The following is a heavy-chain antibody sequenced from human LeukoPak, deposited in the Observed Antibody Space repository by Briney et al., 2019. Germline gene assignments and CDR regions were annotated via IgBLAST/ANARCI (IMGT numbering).Heavy chain of an antibody. V-gene: IGHV3-48*04. J-gene: IGHJ4*02. CDR2: ISSSGSTI. Sequence: PGGSLRLSCAASGFPFSSYGMNWVRQAPGRGLEWVSYISSSGSTIYYADSVKGRFTISRDNAKNSLYLQMNSLRAEDTAVYYCARGTYYYDSSGLSPYFDYWGQGTLVTVSS. CDR1: GFPFSSYG. D-gene: IGHD3-22*01. CDR3: ARGTYYYDSSGLSPYFDY.